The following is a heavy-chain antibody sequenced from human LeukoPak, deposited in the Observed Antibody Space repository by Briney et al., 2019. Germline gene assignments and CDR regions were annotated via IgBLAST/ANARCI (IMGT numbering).Heavy chain of an antibody. CDR3: ARLLSLGFDY. CDR2: ISYTGST. D-gene: IGHD2/OR15-2a*01. Sequence: SETLSLTCTVSGGSISSYYWSWIRQPPGKGLEWIGYISYTGSTNYNPSLKSRVTISVDTSKNQFSLELSSVTAADTAVYYCARLLSLGFDYWGQGTLVTVSS. V-gene: IGHV4-59*01. CDR1: GGSISSYY. J-gene: IGHJ4*02.